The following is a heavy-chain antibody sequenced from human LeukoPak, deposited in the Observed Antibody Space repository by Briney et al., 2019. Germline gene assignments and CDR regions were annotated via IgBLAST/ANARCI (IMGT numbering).Heavy chain of an antibody. D-gene: IGHD1-14*01. Sequence: GGSLRLSCAASGFTFSSYGMHWVRQAPGKGLEWVAVISHDGSNKYYADSVKGRFTISRDNSKNTLDLQMNRLMPEDTAVYYCATGNTDDYWGQGTLVTVSS. CDR1: GFTFSSYG. J-gene: IGHJ4*02. CDR3: ATGNTDDY. CDR2: ISHDGSNK. V-gene: IGHV3-30*03.